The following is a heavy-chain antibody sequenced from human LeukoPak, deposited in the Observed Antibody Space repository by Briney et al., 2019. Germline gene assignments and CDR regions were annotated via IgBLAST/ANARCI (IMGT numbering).Heavy chain of an antibody. D-gene: IGHD6-13*01. J-gene: IGHJ5*02. CDR2: ISSSSSYI. CDR3: ARDNGSSWSEGFDP. V-gene: IGHV3-21*01. Sequence: GGSLRLSCAASGFTFSSYSMNWVRQAPGKGLEWVSSISSSSSYIYYADSVKGRFTISRDNAKNSLYLQMNSLRAEDTAVYYCARDNGSSWSEGFDPWGQGTLVTVSS. CDR1: GFTFSSYS.